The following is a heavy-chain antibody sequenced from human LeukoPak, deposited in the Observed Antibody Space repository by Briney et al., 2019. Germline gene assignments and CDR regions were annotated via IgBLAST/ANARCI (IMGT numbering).Heavy chain of an antibody. D-gene: IGHD2-15*01. V-gene: IGHV3-15*01. J-gene: IGHJ4*02. CDR2: IKSKTDGGTT. CDR1: GFTFSNAW. Sequence: PGGSLRLSCAASGFTFSNAWMSWVRQAPGEGLEWVGRIKSKTDGGTTDYAAPVKGRFTISRDDSKNTLYLQMNSLKTEDTAVYYCTTDIMTGYCSGGSCYSEYYFDYWGQGTLVTVSS. CDR3: TTDIMTGYCSGGSCYSEYYFDY.